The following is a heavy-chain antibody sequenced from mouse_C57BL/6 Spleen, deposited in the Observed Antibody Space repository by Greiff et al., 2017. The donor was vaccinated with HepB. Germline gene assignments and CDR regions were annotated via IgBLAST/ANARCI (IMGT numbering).Heavy chain of an antibody. V-gene: IGHV1-61*01. J-gene: IGHJ2*01. CDR3: ARNYYFDY. CDR1: GYTFTSYW. Sequence: QVHVKQSGAELVRPGSSVKLSCKASGYTFTSYWMDWVKQRPGQGLEWIGNIYPSDSETHYNQKFKDKATLTVDKSSSTAYMQLSSLTSEDSAVYYCARNYYFDYWGQGTTLTVSS. CDR2: IYPSDSET.